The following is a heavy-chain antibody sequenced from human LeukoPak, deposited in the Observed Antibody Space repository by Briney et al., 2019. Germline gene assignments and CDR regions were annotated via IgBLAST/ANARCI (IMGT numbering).Heavy chain of an antibody. CDR1: GGTFSSYA. Sequence: GASVKVSCKASGGTFSSYAISWVRQAPGQGLEWIGRIIPILGIANYAQKFQGRVTITADKSTSTAYMELSSLRSEDTAVYYCAREEVGATQGYWGQGTLVTVSS. V-gene: IGHV1-69*04. CDR3: AREEVGATQGY. CDR2: IIPILGIA. D-gene: IGHD1-26*01. J-gene: IGHJ4*02.